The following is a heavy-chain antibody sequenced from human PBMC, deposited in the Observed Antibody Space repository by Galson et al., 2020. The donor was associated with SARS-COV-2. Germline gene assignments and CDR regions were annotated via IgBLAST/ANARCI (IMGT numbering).Heavy chain of an antibody. D-gene: IGHD6-19*01. CDR1: GRSPRSSTYS. CDR3: ARDATSSGWYNWFDP. V-gene: IGHV4-39*07. J-gene: IGHJ5*02. CDR2: VLNSRTT. Sequence: SETLPLTCTVYGRSPRSSTYSCHCIPHPPGKGMQRNESVLNSRTTHYTPSLQSRVTISVHTSKNQFSLNLNAVTAADTARYYCARDATSSGWYNWFDPWGQGTRVTVSS.